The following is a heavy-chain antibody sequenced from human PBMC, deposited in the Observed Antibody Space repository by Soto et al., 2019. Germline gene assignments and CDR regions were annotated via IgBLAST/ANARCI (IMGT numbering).Heavy chain of an antibody. Sequence: ASVKVSCKASGGTFSSYAISWVRQAPGQGLEWMGGIIPIFGTANYAQKFQGRVTITADKSTSTAYMELSSLRSEDTAVYYCARKAGPGTRHYYYGMDVWGQGTTVTVSS. J-gene: IGHJ6*02. CDR1: GGTFSSYA. V-gene: IGHV1-69*06. CDR2: IIPIFGTA. CDR3: ARKAGPGTRHYYYGMDV. D-gene: IGHD1-7*01.